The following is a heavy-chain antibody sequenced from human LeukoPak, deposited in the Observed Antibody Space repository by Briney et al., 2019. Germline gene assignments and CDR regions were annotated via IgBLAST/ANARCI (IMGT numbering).Heavy chain of an antibody. CDR3: ARDGDYDSSGYPIDY. J-gene: IGHJ4*02. CDR1: GYTFTGYY. CDR2: INPNSGGT. D-gene: IGHD3-22*01. Sequence: ASVKVSCKASGYTFTGYYMHWVRQAPGQGLEWMGWINPNSGGTNYAQKFQGRVTMTRDTSISTAYRELSRLRSDDTAVHYCARDGDYDSSGYPIDYWGQGTLVTVSS. V-gene: IGHV1-2*02.